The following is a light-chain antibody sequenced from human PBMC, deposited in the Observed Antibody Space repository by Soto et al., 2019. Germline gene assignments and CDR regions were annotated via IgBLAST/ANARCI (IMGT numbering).Light chain of an antibody. Sequence: DIQMTQSPSSLSASVGDRVTITCRASQTISSYLNWYQHKPGKAPKLLIDAASSLQSGVPSRFSGSGSGTDFTITISSLQPEDFATYYCQQSFITPWTFGQGTKVEIK. CDR3: QQSFITPWT. J-gene: IGKJ1*01. CDR1: QTISSY. V-gene: IGKV1-39*01. CDR2: AAS.